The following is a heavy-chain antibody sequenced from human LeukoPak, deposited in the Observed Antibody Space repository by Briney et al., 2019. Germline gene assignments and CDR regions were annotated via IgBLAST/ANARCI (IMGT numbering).Heavy chain of an antibody. Sequence: SETLSLTCAVYGGSFSGYYWSWIRQPPGKGLEWIGEINNSGSTNYNPSLKSRVTISVDTSKNQFSLKLSSVAAADTAVYYCARAPPFGYSYGLNWFDPWGQGTLVTVSS. CDR3: ARAPPFGYSYGLNWFDP. CDR2: INNSGST. D-gene: IGHD5-18*01. V-gene: IGHV4-34*01. CDR1: GGSFSGYY. J-gene: IGHJ5*02.